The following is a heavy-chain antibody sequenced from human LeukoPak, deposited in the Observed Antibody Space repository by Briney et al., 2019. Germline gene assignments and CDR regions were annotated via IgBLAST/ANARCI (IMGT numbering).Heavy chain of an antibody. Sequence: SQTLSLTCTVSGGSISSGDYYWSWIRQLPGKGLEWIGYIYYSGSTYYSPSLKGRLTMSVDTAKNQFSLRLRSVTAADTAVYYCAKYTTTSRKVGFDPWGQGTLITVSS. V-gene: IGHV4-31*03. CDR2: IYYSGST. CDR1: GGSISSGDYY. CDR3: AKYTTTSRKVGFDP. D-gene: IGHD2-2*01. J-gene: IGHJ5*01.